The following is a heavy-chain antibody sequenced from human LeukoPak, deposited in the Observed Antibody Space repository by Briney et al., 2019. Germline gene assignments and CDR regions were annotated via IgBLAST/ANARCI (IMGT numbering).Heavy chain of an antibody. CDR1: GGSISSSSYF. CDR3: ARRIMIRGVIPHFDY. J-gene: IGHJ4*01. D-gene: IGHD3-10*01. CDR2: VYSGGST. Sequence: SETLSLTCAVSGGSISSSSYFWGWFRQPPGKGLEWIGTVYSGGSTYSNPSLKSRVTISVDTSMNHFSLTLTSVTAADTAVYYCARRIMIRGVIPHFDYWGHGALVTVSS. V-gene: IGHV4-39*02.